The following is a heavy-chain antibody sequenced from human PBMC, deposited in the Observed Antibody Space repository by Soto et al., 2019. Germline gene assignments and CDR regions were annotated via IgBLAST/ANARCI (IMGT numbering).Heavy chain of an antibody. CDR3: ARVRHGWTFFDY. V-gene: IGHV4-59*02. CDR1: GGSVRSFF. Sequence: QVQLQESGPGLVKPSETLSLTCTVSGGSVRSFFWSWIRQPPGKGLEWIGYLYYSGSTHYSPSLKSRVTISVDTSKNQFSLKLNSVTAADTAVYYCARVRHGWTFFDYWSQGTLVTVSS. J-gene: IGHJ4*02. CDR2: LYYSGST. D-gene: IGHD6-19*01.